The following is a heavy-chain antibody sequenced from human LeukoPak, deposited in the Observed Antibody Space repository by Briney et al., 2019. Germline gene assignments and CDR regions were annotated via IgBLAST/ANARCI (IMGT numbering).Heavy chain of an antibody. D-gene: IGHD5-24*01. V-gene: IGHV3-13*01. Sequence: GGSLRLSCAASGFTFSSYDRHWVRQATGKGLEWVSAIGTAGDTYYPGSVKGRFTISRENAKNSLYLQMNSLRAGDTAVYYCARKDGYNGMAVWGQGTTVTVSS. J-gene: IGHJ6*02. CDR2: IGTAGDT. CDR3: ARKDGYNGMAV. CDR1: GFTFSSYD.